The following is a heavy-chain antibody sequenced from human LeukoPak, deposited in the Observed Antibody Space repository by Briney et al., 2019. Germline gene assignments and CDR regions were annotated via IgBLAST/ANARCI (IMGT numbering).Heavy chain of an antibody. CDR3: AKDPGGGYFDY. J-gene: IGHJ4*02. D-gene: IGHD3-10*01. CDR2: ISWNSGSI. V-gene: IGHV3-9*01. Sequence: PGRSLRLSCAASGFTFDDYAMHWVRQAPGKGLEWVSGISWNSGSIGYADSVKGRFTISRDNAKNSLYLQMNSLRAEDTALYYCAKDPGGGYFDYWGQGTLVTVSS. CDR1: GFTFDDYA.